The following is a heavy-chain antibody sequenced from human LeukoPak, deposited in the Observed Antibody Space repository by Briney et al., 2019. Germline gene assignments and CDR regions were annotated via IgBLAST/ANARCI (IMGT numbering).Heavy chain of an antibody. J-gene: IGHJ2*01. Sequence: SETLSLTCTVSGGSVSSSYWSWIRQPPGKGLEWIGYFYYSGSTNYNPSLMSRVTISVDTSKNQFSLKLGSVTAADTAVYYCARMYSSGWYFDLWGRGTLVTVSS. V-gene: IGHV4-59*02. D-gene: IGHD6-19*01. CDR3: ARMYSSGWYFDL. CDR1: GGSVSSSY. CDR2: FYYSGST.